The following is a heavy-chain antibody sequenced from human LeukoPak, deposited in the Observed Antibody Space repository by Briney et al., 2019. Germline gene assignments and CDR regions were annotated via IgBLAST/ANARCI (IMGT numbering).Heavy chain of an antibody. V-gene: IGHV4-39*01. CDR3: ARRLTIVGATGDFDY. CDR2: IYHSGST. D-gene: IGHD1-26*01. Sequence: PSETLSLTCTVSGGSISSSSYYWGWIRQPPGKGLEWIGTIYHSGSTFYNLSLKSRVTISVDTSKNQFSLKLSSVTAADTAVYYCARRLTIVGATGDFDYWGQGTLVTVSS. J-gene: IGHJ4*02. CDR1: GGSISSSSYY.